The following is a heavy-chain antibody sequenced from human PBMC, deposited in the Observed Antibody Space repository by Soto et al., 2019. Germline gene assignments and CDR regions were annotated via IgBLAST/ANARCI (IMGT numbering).Heavy chain of an antibody. D-gene: IGHD5-12*01. CDR2: IYYSGST. J-gene: IGHJ6*02. CDR1: GGSISSGGYY. Sequence: PSETLSLTCTVSGGSISSGGYYWSWIRQHPGKGLEWIGYIYYSGSTNYNPSLKSRVTISVDTSKNQFSLKLSSVTAADTAVYYCARDFVATGWSVGFSPPENYYYGMDVWGQGTTVTVSS. CDR3: ARDFVATGWSVGFSPPENYYYGMDV. V-gene: IGHV4-61*08.